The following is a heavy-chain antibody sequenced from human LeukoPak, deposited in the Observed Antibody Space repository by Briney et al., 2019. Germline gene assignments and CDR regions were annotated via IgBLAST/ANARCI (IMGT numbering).Heavy chain of an antibody. CDR1: GGSFSGYY. V-gene: IGHV4-34*01. Sequence: PSETLSLTRAVYGGSFSGYYWSWIRRPPGKGLEWIGEINHSGSTNYNPSLKSRVTISVDTSKNQFSLKLSSVTAADTAVYYCARGRSYGYYYYYYMDVWGKGTTVTVSS. CDR3: ARGRSYGYYYYYYMDV. J-gene: IGHJ6*03. D-gene: IGHD5-18*01. CDR2: INHSGST.